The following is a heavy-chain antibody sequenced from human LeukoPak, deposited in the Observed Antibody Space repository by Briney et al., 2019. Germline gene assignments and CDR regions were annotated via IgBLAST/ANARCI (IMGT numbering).Heavy chain of an antibody. CDR1: GFTFSSYA. J-gene: IGHJ4*02. CDR3: ARGLLGATTSYFDY. V-gene: IGHV3-30-3*01. D-gene: IGHD1-26*01. CDR2: ISYDGSNK. Sequence: GGSLRLSCAASGFTFSSYAMHWVRQAPGKGLEWVAVISYDGSNKYYADSVKGRFTISRDNSKNTLCLQMNSLRAEDTAVYYCARGLLGATTSYFDYWGQGTLVTVSS.